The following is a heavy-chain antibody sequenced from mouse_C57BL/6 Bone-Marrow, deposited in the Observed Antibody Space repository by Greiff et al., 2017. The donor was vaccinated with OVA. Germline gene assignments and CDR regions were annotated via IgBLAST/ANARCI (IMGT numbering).Heavy chain of an antibody. CDR2: IYPRSGNT. CDR3: ARSREISYVIYSYFDV. V-gene: IGHV1-81*01. CDR1: GYTFTSYG. D-gene: IGHD2-1*01. Sequence: QVHVKQSGAELARPGASVKLSCKASGYTFTSYGISWVKQRTRQGLEWIGEIYPRSGNTYYNEKFKGKATLTADKSSSTAYMELRSLTSEDSAVYFCARSREISYVIYSYFDVWGTGTTLTVSS. J-gene: IGHJ1*03.